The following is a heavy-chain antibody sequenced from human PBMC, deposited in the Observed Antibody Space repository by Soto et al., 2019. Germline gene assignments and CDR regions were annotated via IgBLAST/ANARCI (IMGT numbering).Heavy chain of an antibody. V-gene: IGHV2-5*02. Sequence: QITLKESGPTLVKPTQTLTLTCTFPGFSLRNSGVGVGWIRQPPGKALEWLALIYLDDDKRYSPSLKSRLTITKDTSKNQVVLTMTNMDPVDTATYYCAHLTTGGFYFDYWGQGTLVTVSS. D-gene: IGHD4-17*01. CDR1: GFSLRNSGVG. J-gene: IGHJ4*02. CDR3: AHLTTGGFYFDY. CDR2: IYLDDDK.